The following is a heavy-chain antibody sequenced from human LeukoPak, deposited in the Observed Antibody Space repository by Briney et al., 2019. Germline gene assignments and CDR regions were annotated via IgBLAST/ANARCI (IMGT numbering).Heavy chain of an antibody. V-gene: IGHV3-9*01. CDR1: GFTFDDYA. CDR3: AKDMNDYSDHAFDI. Sequence: GGSLRLSCAASGFTFDDYAMHWVRQAPGKGLEWVSGISWNSGSIGYADSVKGRFTISRDNAKNSLYLQMNSLRAEDTALYYCAKDMNDYSDHAFDIWGQGTMVTVSS. J-gene: IGHJ3*02. CDR2: ISWNSGSI. D-gene: IGHD3-16*01.